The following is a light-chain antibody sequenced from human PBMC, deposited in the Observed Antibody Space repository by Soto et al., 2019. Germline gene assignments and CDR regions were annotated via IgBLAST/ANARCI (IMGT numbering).Light chain of an antibody. CDR3: QQYNNWLPLT. CDR1: QSVSSN. Sequence: VRTQTQDTLSVSTGERATLSCRASQSVSSNLAWYQQKPGQAPRLLIYGASTRATGIPARFSGSGSGTEFTLTISSLQSEDFAVYYCQQYNNWLPLTFGQGTKVDI. J-gene: IGKJ1*01. CDR2: GAS. V-gene: IGKV3-15*01.